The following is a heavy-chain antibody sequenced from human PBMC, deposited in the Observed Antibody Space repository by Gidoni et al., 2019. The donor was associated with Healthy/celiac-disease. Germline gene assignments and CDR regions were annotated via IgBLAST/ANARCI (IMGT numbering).Heavy chain of an antibody. CDR3: ARTSTNRRDYYYGMDV. CDR2: IDWYDDK. CDR1: GFSLRTSGMC. J-gene: IGHJ6*01. Sequence: QVTLRESGPALVTPTQTLTLTCTFSGFSLRTSGMCVSWIRQPPGKALEWLARIDWYDDKYYSPSLTTRLTISKDTAKHHVVLTMTNMDPLDTATYSCARTSTNRRDYYYGMDVWGQGTTVTVPS. D-gene: IGHD2-8*01. V-gene: IGHV2-70*13.